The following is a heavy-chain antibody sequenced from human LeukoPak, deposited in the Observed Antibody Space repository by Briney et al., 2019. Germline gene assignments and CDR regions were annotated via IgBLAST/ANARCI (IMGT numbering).Heavy chain of an antibody. CDR1: GYSFTSYW. D-gene: IGHD6-19*01. CDR2: IYPGDSET. Sequence: GESLKISCKGSGYSFTSYWIGWVRQMPGKGLEWMGIIYPGDSETKYSPSFQGQVTISVDKSISTAYLQWSSLKTSDTAMYYCARRDSGGWSALAFDIWGQGTMVTVSS. V-gene: IGHV5-51*01. J-gene: IGHJ3*02. CDR3: ARRDSGGWSALAFDI.